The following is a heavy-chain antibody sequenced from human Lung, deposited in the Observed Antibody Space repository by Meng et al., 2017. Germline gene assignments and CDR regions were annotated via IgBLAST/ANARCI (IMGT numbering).Heavy chain of an antibody. V-gene: IGHV4-34*01. D-gene: IGHD4-11*01. Sequence: TETLSLTCVVSGGSFSDYYWSWIRQPPGKGLEWIGEINHSGSTNYNPSLESRATISVDTSQNNLSLKLISVTAADSAVYYCARGPTTMAHDFDYWGQGTLVTVSS. CDR3: ARGPTTMAHDFDY. CDR1: GGSFSDYY. J-gene: IGHJ4*02. CDR2: INHSGST.